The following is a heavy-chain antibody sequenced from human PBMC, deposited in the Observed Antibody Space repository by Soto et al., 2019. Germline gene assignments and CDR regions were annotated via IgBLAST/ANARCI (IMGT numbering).Heavy chain of an antibody. D-gene: IGHD5-18*01. Sequence: QVQLVQSGAEVKKPGSSVKVSCKASGGTFSSYAISWVRQAPGQGLEWMGGIIPIFGTADYAQKFQGRVTITADESTSTDYMELSSLRSEDTAVYYCASHPVGYRYRIDYWGQGTLVTVSS. CDR1: GGTFSSYA. V-gene: IGHV1-69*12. CDR2: IIPIFGTA. J-gene: IGHJ4*02. CDR3: ASHPVGYRYRIDY.